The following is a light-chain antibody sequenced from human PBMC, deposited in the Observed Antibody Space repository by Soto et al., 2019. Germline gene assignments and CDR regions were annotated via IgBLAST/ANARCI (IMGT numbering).Light chain of an antibody. V-gene: IGKV3-15*01. J-gene: IGKJ5*01. Sequence: EIVLTQSPGTLSFSPGERATLSCRASQSVSNNLAWYQQRPGQAPSLLIYGASTRATGIPARFSGSGSGTEFTLTISYLQSEDFAVYYCQQYSKWPPITFGQGTRLEIK. CDR2: GAS. CDR1: QSVSNN. CDR3: QQYSKWPPIT.